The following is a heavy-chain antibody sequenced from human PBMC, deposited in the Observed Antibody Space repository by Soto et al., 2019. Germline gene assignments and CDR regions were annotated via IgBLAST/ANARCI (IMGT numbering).Heavy chain of an antibody. Sequence: QVQLVQSGAEVKKPGASVKVSCKASGYTFTSYAMHWVRQAPGQRLEWMGWINAGNGNTKYSQKFQGRVTITRDTSASTAYMELSSLGSEDTAVYYCASGYSGYLAWFDPWGQGTLVTFSS. CDR3: ASGYSGYLAWFDP. CDR1: GYTFTSYA. V-gene: IGHV1-3*01. D-gene: IGHD5-12*01. CDR2: INAGNGNT. J-gene: IGHJ5*02.